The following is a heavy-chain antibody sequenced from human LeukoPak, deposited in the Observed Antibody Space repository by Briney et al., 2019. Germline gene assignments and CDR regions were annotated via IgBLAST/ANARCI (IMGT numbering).Heavy chain of an antibody. D-gene: IGHD3-22*01. V-gene: IGHV4-34*01. CDR3: ARVTSQDYYDSSGYSFPFDY. CDR1: GGSFSGYY. CDR2: INHSGST. J-gene: IGHJ4*02. Sequence: SETLSLTCAVYGGSFSGYYWSWIRQPPGKGLEWIGEINHSGSTNYNPSLKSRLTISVDTSKNQFSLKLSSVTAADTAVYYCARVTSQDYYDSSGYSFPFDYWGQGTLVTVSS.